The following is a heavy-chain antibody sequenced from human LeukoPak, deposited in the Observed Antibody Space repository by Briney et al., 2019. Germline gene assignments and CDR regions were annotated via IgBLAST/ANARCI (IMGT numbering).Heavy chain of an antibody. Sequence: SETLSLTCTVSGGSISSYSWSWIRQPPGKGLEWIGYIFYNGNTNYNPSLKSRVTISLDTSKSQFSLKLSSVTAADTAVYYCARDRGTWNDDGFDYWGQGTLVTVSS. V-gene: IGHV4-59*12. CDR2: IFYNGNT. CDR1: GGSISSYS. J-gene: IGHJ4*02. CDR3: ARDRGTWNDDGFDY. D-gene: IGHD1-1*01.